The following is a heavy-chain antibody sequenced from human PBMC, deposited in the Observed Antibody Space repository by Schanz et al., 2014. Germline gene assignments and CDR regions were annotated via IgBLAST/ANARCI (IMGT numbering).Heavy chain of an antibody. Sequence: QVQLVQSGSELKKPGASVKVSCKASGYTFTRSGISWVRQAPGQGLEWMGWIGGSHGNTNFAQKFQGRVTMTTDTSTSTVYMELRSLTSDDSAVYYCARDRDQWDGNYLDYWGQGTLVTVSS. CDR1: GYTFTRSG. J-gene: IGHJ4*02. V-gene: IGHV1-18*01. CDR3: ARDRDQWDGNYLDY. CDR2: IGGSHGNT. D-gene: IGHD1-26*01.